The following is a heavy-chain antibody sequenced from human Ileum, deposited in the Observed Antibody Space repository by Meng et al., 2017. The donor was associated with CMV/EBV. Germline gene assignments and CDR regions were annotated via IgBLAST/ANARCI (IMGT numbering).Heavy chain of an antibody. CDR3: ARHWGSRGDAFDI. CDR2: ILPEDSDT. Sequence: GESLKISCKVSGYDFRTYWIGWVRQTPGKGLEWMGIILPEDSDTRFSPSFQGQITMSADKSINTAYLQWSSLKASDTAMYYCARHWGSRGDAFDIWGQGTMVTVSS. J-gene: IGHJ3*02. D-gene: IGHD7-27*01. CDR1: GYDFRTYW. V-gene: IGHV5-51*01.